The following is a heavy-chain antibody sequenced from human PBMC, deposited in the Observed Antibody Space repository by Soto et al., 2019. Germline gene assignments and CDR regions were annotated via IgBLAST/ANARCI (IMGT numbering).Heavy chain of an antibody. CDR3: ARHVLKGKRVATTHNFDY. V-gene: IGHV4-39*01. CDR2: IYYSGST. J-gene: IGHJ4*02. D-gene: IGHD5-12*01. CDR1: GGTISSSSYF. Sequence: QLQLQESGPGLVKPSETLSLTCTVSGGTISSSSYFWGWIRQPPGKGLEWIGSIYYSGSTYYNPSLKSRVTISVDTSKNQFSLKLSSVTAADTAVYYCARHVLKGKRVATTHNFDYWGQGTLVTVSS.